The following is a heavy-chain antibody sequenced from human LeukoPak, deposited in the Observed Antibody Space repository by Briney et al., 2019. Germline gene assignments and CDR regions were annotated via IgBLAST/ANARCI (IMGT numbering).Heavy chain of an antibody. CDR2: IKGDGSEK. CDR3: ASYRVSHGMDV. V-gene: IGHV3-7*01. D-gene: IGHD1-26*01. CDR1: GFTFSTYL. J-gene: IGHJ6*02. Sequence: GGSLRLSCAASGFTFSTYLMAWVRQAPGKGLEWVANIKGDGSEKYHGDSVTGRFTISRDNAKNSLYLQMSSLRAEDTAIYYCASYRVSHGMDVWGQGTTVTVS.